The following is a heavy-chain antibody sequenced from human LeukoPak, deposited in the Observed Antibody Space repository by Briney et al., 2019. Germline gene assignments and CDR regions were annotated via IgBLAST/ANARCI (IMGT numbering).Heavy chain of an antibody. CDR2: IYHSGMT. CDR3: ARDRYYYDSSGLRAFDI. CDR1: GGSISSPNW. J-gene: IGHJ3*02. Sequence: KASGTLSLTCAVSGGSISSPNWWSWVRQPPGKGLEWIGEIYHSGMTNYKTSLKSRVTISVDESKNQFSLKLSSVTAADTAVYYCARDRYYYDSSGLRAFDIWGQGTMVTVSS. D-gene: IGHD3-22*01. V-gene: IGHV4-4*02.